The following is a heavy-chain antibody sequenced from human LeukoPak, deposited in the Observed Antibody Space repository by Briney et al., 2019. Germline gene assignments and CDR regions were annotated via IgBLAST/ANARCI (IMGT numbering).Heavy chain of an antibody. J-gene: IGHJ6*03. CDR1: GGSFSGYY. D-gene: IGHD6-19*01. Sequence: PSETLSLTCAVYGGSFSGYYWSWIRQPPGKGVEWIGEINHSGSTNYNPSLKSRVTISVDTSKNQFSLKLSSVTAADTAVYYCARTVPPGYSSGWYARGYYYYMDVWGKGTTVTISS. CDR3: ARTVPPGYSSGWYARGYYYYMDV. V-gene: IGHV4-34*01. CDR2: INHSGST.